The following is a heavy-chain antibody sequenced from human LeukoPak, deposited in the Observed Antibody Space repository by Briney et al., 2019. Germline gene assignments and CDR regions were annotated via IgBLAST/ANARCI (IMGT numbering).Heavy chain of an antibody. J-gene: IGHJ4*02. V-gene: IGHV4-39*07. CDR3: ARAPGNNDY. CDR1: GGSISSSSYY. CDR2: IYYSGST. Sequence: SETLSLTCTVSGGSISSSSYYWGWIRQPPGKGLEWIGTIYYSGSTYYNPSLKSRVTISVDTSKNQFSLKLSSVTAADTAVYYCARAPGNNDYWGQGTLVTVSS. D-gene: IGHD1-1*01.